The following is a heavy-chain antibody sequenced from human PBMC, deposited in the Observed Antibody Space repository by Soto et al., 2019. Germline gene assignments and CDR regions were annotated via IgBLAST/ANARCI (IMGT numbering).Heavy chain of an antibody. CDR1: GGSISSYY. V-gene: IGHV4-59*01. CDR2: IDYSGST. Sequence: PSETLSLTCTVSGGSISSYYWSWIRQPPGKGLEWIGYIDYSGSTNYNPSLKSRVTISVDTSTNQFSLKLSSVTAADTAVYYCARAVVAANKFDPWGQGTLVTVSS. CDR3: ARAVVAANKFDP. J-gene: IGHJ5*02. D-gene: IGHD2-15*01.